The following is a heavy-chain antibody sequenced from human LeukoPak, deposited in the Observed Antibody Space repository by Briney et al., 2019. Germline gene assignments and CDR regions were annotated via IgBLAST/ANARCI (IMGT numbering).Heavy chain of an antibody. CDR1: GFTFSSYS. CDR3: AKDRGGGSPLGDAFDV. V-gene: IGHV3-9*01. D-gene: IGHD2-15*01. Sequence: GGSLRLSCAASGFTFSSYSMSWVRQAPGKGLEWVSGISYSSETIGYVGSVKGRFTISRDNRKNSLYLQMNSLRPEDTAVYYCAKDRGGGSPLGDAFDVWGQGTMVRVSS. J-gene: IGHJ3*01. CDR2: ISYSSETI.